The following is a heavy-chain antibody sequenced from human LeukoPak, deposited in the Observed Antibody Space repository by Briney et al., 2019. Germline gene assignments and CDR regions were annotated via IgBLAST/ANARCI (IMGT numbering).Heavy chain of an antibody. CDR3: AKSLDYYDSSGYYYFDY. D-gene: IGHD3-22*01. CDR1: GFTFSSYS. Sequence: PGGSLRLSCAASGFTFSSYSMNWVRQAPGKGLEWVSSISSSSSYIYYADSVKGRFTISRDNSKNTLYLQMNSLRAEDTAVYYCAKSLDYYDSSGYYYFDYWGQGTLVTVSS. CDR2: ISSSSSYI. J-gene: IGHJ4*02. V-gene: IGHV3-21*04.